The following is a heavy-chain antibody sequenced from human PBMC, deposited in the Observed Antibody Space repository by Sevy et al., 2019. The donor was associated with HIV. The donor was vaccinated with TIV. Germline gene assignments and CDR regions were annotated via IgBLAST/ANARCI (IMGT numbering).Heavy chain of an antibody. Sequence: ASVKVSCKASGYTFTGYYMHWMRQAPGQGLEWMGWINPDSGGPTYAPKFQGRVTLTRDTSISTAYMDLSRLKSDDTAVDYCVRDDRDGYFEYWGQGTLVTVSS. J-gene: IGHJ4*02. CDR2: INPDSGGP. V-gene: IGHV1-2*02. CDR3: VRDDRDGYFEY. CDR1: GYTFTGYY.